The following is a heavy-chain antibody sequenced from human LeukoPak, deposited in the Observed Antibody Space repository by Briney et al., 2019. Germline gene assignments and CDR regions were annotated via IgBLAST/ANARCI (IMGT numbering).Heavy chain of an antibody. CDR3: ARDGDYGGNPDY. CDR1: GFTFSSYS. CDR2: ITSSSSYI. D-gene: IGHD4-23*01. Sequence: GGSLRLSCAASGFTFSSYSMNWVRQAPGKGLEWVSSITSSSSYIYYADSVKGRFTISRDNAENSLHLQMNSLRAEDTAVYYCARDGDYGGNPDYWGQGTLVTVSS. V-gene: IGHV3-21*01. J-gene: IGHJ4*02.